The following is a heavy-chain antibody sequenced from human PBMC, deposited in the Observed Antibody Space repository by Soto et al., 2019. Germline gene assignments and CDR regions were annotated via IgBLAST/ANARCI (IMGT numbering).Heavy chain of an antibody. V-gene: IGHV1-69*13. CDR1: GGTFSSYA. J-gene: IGHJ4*02. CDR3: ARRGFYYDSGGYFDY. Sequence: SVKVSCKASGGTFSSYAISWVRQAPGQGLEWMGGIIPIFGTANYAQKFQGRVTITADESTSTAYMELSSLRSEDTAVYYCARRGFYYDSGGYFDYWGQGTLVIVSS. D-gene: IGHD3-22*01. CDR2: IIPIFGTA.